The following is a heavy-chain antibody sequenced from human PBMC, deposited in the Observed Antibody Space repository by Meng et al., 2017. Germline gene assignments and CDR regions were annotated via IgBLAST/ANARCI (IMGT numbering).Heavy chain of an antibody. D-gene: IGHD3-10*01. CDR2: ISSSSSYI. V-gene: IGHV3-21*01. CDR1: GFTFSSYS. J-gene: IGHJ4*02. CDR3: ARGSITMVRGVIIIPFDY. Sequence: GESLKISCAASGFTFSSYSMNWVRQAPGKGLEWVSSISSSSSYIYYADSVKGRFTISRDNAKNSLYLQMNSLRAEDTAVYYCARGSITMVRGVIIIPFDYWGQGTLVTVSS.